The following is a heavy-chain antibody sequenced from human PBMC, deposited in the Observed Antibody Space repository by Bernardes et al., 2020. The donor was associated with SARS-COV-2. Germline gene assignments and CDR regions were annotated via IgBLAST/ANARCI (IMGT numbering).Heavy chain of an antibody. CDR1: GFTFEDYT. V-gene: IGHV3-43*01. D-gene: IGHD3-3*01. CDR3: ATERQSLTVFGVGHDAFDF. J-gene: IGHJ3*01. CDR2: VSWDGSTT. Sequence: GGSLRLSCAASGFTFEDYTMHWVRQVPGKGLEWVSLVSWDGSTTNYADSVKGRFIISRDSSRNTVHLQMGSLRKEDTALYYCATERQSLTVFGVGHDAFDFWGQGTMVTVSS.